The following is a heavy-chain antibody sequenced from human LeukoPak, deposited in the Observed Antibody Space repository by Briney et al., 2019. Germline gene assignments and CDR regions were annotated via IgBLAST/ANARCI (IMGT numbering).Heavy chain of an antibody. D-gene: IGHD1-1*01. V-gene: IGHV1-2*02. CDR2: INPNSGGT. CDR1: GYTFSGNY. CDR3: ASLRESFWIPEFDY. J-gene: IGHJ4*02. Sequence: ASVKVSCKASGYTFSGNYMYWVRQAPGQGLEWMGWINPNSGGTNYALKFQGKVTMTRDTSISTAYMELTGLTSDDTAVYYCASLRESFWIPEFDYWGQGTLVTVSS.